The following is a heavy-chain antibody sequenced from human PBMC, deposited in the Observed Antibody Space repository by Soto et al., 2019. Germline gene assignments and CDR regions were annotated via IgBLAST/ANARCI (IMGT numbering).Heavy chain of an antibody. CDR3: AKIGVVIFDS. Sequence: XGSLRLSCAASGFTFSSYAMSWVRQAPGKGLEWVSAIIGSGGSTYYADSVKGRFTISRDNSKNTLYLQMNSLRAEDTAVYYCAKIGVVIFDSWGQGTLVTVSS. J-gene: IGHJ4*02. V-gene: IGHV3-23*01. CDR2: IIGSGGST. CDR1: GFTFSSYA. D-gene: IGHD3-3*01.